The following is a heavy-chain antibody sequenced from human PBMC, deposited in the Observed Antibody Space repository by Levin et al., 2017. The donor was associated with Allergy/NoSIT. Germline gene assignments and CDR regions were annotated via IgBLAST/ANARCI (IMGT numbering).Heavy chain of an antibody. V-gene: IGHV3-23*05. D-gene: IGHD3-16*01. CDR1: GISFNNYA. CDR2: ISGRCGSP. CDR3: ATPHTYRKPFFDY. J-gene: IGHJ4*01. Sequence: ESLKISCTTSGISFNNYAMAWVRQTPGKGLEWVSTISGRCGSPYYRDSVKGRFIIFRDHSKNNMSLQMHSLGSGDPAVYCCATPHTYRKPFFDYWGHGTLVTVSS.